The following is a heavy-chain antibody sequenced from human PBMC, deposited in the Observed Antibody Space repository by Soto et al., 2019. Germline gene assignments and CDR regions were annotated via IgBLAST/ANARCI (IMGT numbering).Heavy chain of an antibody. Sequence: ASVKVSCKASGGTFSSYAISWVRQAPGQGLEWMGGIIPIFGTANYAQKFQGRVTITADESTSTAYMELSSLRSEDTAVYYCARASAEPYDFWCGYHFDPWGQVTLVTVS. J-gene: IGHJ5*02. V-gene: IGHV1-69*13. CDR3: ARASAEPYDFWCGYHFDP. D-gene: IGHD3-3*01. CDR1: GGTFSSYA. CDR2: IIPIFGTA.